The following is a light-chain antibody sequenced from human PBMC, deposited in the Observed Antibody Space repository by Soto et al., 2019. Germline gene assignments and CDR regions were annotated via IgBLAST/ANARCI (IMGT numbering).Light chain of an antibody. CDR2: DVN. Sequence: QSALTQPRSVSGSPGQSVTISCSGTSSDVGGYKFVSWYQQYPGKPPKPIIYDVNKRPSGVPDRFAGSKSDNTASLTISGHQVEDEADYYCCSYGVAYTLVCGGGTKLTVL. V-gene: IGLV2-11*01. J-gene: IGLJ2*01. CDR1: SSDVGGYKF. CDR3: CSYGVAYTLV.